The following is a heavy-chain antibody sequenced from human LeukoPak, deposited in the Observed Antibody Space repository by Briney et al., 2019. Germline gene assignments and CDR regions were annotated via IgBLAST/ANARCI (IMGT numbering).Heavy chain of an antibody. CDR2: IIPIFGTA. CDR3: ARGQRGYSGYFDAFDI. V-gene: IGHV1-69*01. CDR1: GGTFSSYA. Sequence: SVKVSCKASGGTFSSYAISWVRQAPGQGLEWMGGIIPIFGTANYAQKFQGRVTITADESTSTAYMELSSLRSEDTAVYYCARGQRGYSGYFDAFDIWGQGTMVTVSS. D-gene: IGHD5-12*01. J-gene: IGHJ3*02.